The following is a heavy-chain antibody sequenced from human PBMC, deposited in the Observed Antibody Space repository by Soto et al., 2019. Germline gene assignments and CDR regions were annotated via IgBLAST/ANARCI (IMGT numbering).Heavy chain of an antibody. V-gene: IGHV1-18*04. Sequence: ASVKVSCKASGYTFTSYGIGWVRQAPGQGLEWMGWINGYNGYTNYVQKLEGRVTVTTDTSTSTAYKELRSLTSDDTAVYYCARAKDWVSARLFPPFDYWGQGLLVTVSS. CDR3: ARAKDWVSARLFPPFDY. CDR2: INGYNGYT. J-gene: IGHJ4*01. CDR1: GYTFTSYG. D-gene: IGHD2-15*01.